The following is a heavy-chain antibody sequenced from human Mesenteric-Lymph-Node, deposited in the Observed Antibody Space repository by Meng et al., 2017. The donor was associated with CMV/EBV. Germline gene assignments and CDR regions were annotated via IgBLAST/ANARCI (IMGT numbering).Heavy chain of an antibody. V-gene: IGHV3-9*01. CDR2: ISWNSGTI. J-gene: IGHJ3*02. Sequence: SLKISCAASGFTFHDYAMHWVRQAPGKGLEWVSGISWNSGTIGYADSVKGRFSISRDNAKNSLYLQMNSLRAEDTALYYCEKDILCSTSCHGYDFDIWGQGTMVTVSS. D-gene: IGHD2-2*01. CDR1: GFTFHDYA. CDR3: EKDILCSTSCHGYDFDI.